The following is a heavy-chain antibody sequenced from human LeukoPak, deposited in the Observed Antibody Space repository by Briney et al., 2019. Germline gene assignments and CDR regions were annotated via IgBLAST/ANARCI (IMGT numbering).Heavy chain of an antibody. CDR1: GGSIGSGDYY. Sequence: SQTLSFTCTVSGGSIGSGDYYWSWIRQPPGKGLEWIGYIYNSGTIYYNPSLKSRLTISVDTSRNQFSLRLRSVTAADTAVYYCATAPLPATMWNWYFDLWGRGTLVTVSS. V-gene: IGHV4-30-4*01. CDR2: IYNSGTI. D-gene: IGHD2-2*01. CDR3: ATAPLPATMWNWYFDL. J-gene: IGHJ2*01.